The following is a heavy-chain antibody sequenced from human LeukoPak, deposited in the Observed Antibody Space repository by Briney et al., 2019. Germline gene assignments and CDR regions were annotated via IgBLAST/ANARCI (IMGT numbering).Heavy chain of an antibody. V-gene: IGHV3-64*01. CDR2: ISSNGAST. CDR3: ARGYSSSSGH. J-gene: IGHJ4*02. Sequence: GGSLRLSCAASGFTFSSYAMHWVRQAPGKGLEYVSAISSNGASTYYANSVKGRFTISRDNSKNTLFLQMGSLRAEDMAVYYCARGYSSSSGHWGQGTLVTVSS. D-gene: IGHD6-6*01. CDR1: GFTFSSYA.